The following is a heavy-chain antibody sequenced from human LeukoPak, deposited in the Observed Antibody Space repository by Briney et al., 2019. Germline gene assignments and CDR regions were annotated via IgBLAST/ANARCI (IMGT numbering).Heavy chain of an antibody. Sequence: SEILSLTCSVSGGSTSDYYWNWIRQPAGQGLEWLGRIYYTGNTAYNPSLESRLTMSLDTAKNQFSLKVTSVTAADTAVYYCARGGTLFTYFDSWGQGTLVTVSS. D-gene: IGHD3-10*02. V-gene: IGHV4-4*07. J-gene: IGHJ4*02. CDR3: ARGGTLFTYFDS. CDR1: GGSTSDYY. CDR2: IYYTGNT.